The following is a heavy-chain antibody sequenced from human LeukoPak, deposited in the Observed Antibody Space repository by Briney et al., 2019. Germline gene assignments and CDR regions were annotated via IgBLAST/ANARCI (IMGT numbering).Heavy chain of an antibody. V-gene: IGHV3-7*03. CDR1: GFTFSSYW. D-gene: IGHD3-10*01. J-gene: IGHJ4*02. Sequence: PGGSLRLSCAASGFTFSSYWMTWVRQAPGKGLEWVANIKQDGSEKYYVDSVKGRFTISRDNAKNSVYLQMNSLRAGDTAVYYCARAHSPYGSGSYNYDYWGQGTLVTVFS. CDR3: ARAHSPYGSGSYNYDY. CDR2: IKQDGSEK.